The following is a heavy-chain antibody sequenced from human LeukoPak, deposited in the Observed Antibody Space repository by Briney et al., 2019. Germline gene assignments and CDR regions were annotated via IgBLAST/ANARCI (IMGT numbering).Heavy chain of an antibody. J-gene: IGHJ4*02. V-gene: IGHV3-7*01. D-gene: IGHD1-26*01. CDR1: GFTFSSYW. CDR2: IKQDGSEK. Sequence: GGSLRLSCAASGFTFSSYWMSWVRQAPGKGLEWVANIKQDGSEKYYVDSVKGRFTISRDNSKNTLYLQMNSLRAEDTAVYYCAKDPPWEGATFYYFDYWGQGALVTVSS. CDR3: AKDPPWEGATFYYFDY.